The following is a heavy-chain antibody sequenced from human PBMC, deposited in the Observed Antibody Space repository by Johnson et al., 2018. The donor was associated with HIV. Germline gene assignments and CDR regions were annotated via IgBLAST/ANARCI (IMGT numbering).Heavy chain of an antibody. D-gene: IGHD7-27*01. CDR2: ISGSGGST. CDR1: GFTFSSYA. V-gene: IGHV3-23*04. J-gene: IGHJ3*02. Sequence: VQLVESGGGVVQPGRSLRLSCAASGFTFSSYAMSWVRQAPGKGLEWVSAISGSGGSTYYADYVKGRFTIYRDNSKNTLYLQMNSLRAEDTAVYYCAKGVKLGSGDDAFDIWGQGTMVTVSS. CDR3: AKGVKLGSGDDAFDI.